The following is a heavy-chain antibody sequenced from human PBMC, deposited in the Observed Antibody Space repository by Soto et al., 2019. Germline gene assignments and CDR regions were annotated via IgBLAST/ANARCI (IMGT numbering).Heavy chain of an antibody. CDR2: IIPIFGTA. CDR3: ARDPTAARPGAVWFDP. D-gene: IGHD6-6*01. Sequence: ASVKVSCKASGGTFSSYAISWVRQAPGQGLEWMGGIIPIFGTANYAQKFQGRVTITADESTSTAYMELSSLRSEDTAVYYCARDPTAARPGAVWFDPWGQGTLVTVSS. CDR1: GGTFSSYA. V-gene: IGHV1-69*13. J-gene: IGHJ5*02.